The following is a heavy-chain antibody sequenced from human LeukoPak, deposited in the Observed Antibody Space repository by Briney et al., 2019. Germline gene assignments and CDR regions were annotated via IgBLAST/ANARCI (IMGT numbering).Heavy chain of an antibody. CDR2: MNPNSGNT. V-gene: IGHV1-8*01. CDR3: ARGLLYCSSTSCYHAWFDP. D-gene: IGHD2-2*01. Sequence: ASVKVSCKASGYTFTSYDINWVRQATGQGLEWMGWMNPNSGNTGYAQKFQGRVTMTRNTSISTAYMELSSLRSEDTAVYYCARGLLYCSSTSCYHAWFDPWGQGTLVTVSS. J-gene: IGHJ5*02. CDR1: GYTFTSYD.